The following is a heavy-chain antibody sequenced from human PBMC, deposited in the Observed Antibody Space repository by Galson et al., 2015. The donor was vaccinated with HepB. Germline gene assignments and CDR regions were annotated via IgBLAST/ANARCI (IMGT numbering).Heavy chain of an antibody. CDR2: VNDGGAV. Sequence: SETLSLTCAVSGVSFRSSSWNWIRQFPGKGLEWIGDVNDGGAVNYNPALKSRASISVDGATKQFSLNLSSVTAADTAVYFCASRRTQRSDGLRHFDYWGQGIRVTVSS. CDR3: ASRRTQRSDGLRHFDY. CDR1: GVSFRSSS. V-gene: IGHV4-34*01. D-gene: IGHD2-2*01. J-gene: IGHJ4*02.